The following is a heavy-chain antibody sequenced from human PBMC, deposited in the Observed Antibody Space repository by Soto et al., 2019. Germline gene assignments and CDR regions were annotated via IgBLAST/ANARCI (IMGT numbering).Heavy chain of an antibody. V-gene: IGHV3-7*03. CDR2: IKQDGSEK. CDR3: ARDGSTYYYDSSGYYYRTAYFQH. CDR1: GFTFSSYW. J-gene: IGHJ1*01. D-gene: IGHD3-22*01. Sequence: GGSLRLSCAASGFTFSSYWMSWVRQAPGKGLEWVANIKQDGSEKYYVDSVKGRFTISRDNAKNPLYLQMNSLRAEDTAVYYCARDGSTYYYDSSGYYYRTAYFQHWGQGTLVTVSS.